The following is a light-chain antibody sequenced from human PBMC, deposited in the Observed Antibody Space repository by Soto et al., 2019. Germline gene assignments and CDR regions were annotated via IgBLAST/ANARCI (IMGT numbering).Light chain of an antibody. J-gene: IGKJ2*01. CDR3: QQNYSTPPS. CDR1: QSISSY. CDR2: AAS. Sequence: DLQMTQSPSSLSASVGDRVTITCRASQSISSYLNWYQQKPGKAPKLLIYAASSLQSGVPSRFSGSGSGTHFTLTISSLQPEDFATYYCQQNYSTPPSFGQGTKLEIK. V-gene: IGKV1-39*01.